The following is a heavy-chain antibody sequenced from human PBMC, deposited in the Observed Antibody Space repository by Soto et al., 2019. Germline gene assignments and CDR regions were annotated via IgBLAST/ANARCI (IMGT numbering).Heavy chain of an antibody. J-gene: IGHJ4*02. CDR3: ARPVLTGYPYPPQYYFDY. V-gene: IGHV4-39*01. CDR2: IYYSGST. CDR1: GGSISSSSYY. D-gene: IGHD3-9*01. Sequence: PSETLSLTCTVPGGSISSSSYYWGWIRQPPGKGLEWIGSIYYSGSTYYNPSLKSRVTISVDTSKNQFSLKLSSVTAADTAVYYCARPVLTGYPYPPQYYFDYWGQGTLVTVSS.